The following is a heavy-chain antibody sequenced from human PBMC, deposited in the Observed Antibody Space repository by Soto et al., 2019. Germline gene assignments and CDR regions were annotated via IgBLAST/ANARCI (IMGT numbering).Heavy chain of an antibody. D-gene: IGHD3-16*01. J-gene: IGHJ4*02. CDR3: ARLGGYYLDS. V-gene: IGHV3-23*01. CDR1: GFTFSSYS. Sequence: GGSLRLSCAASGFTFSSYSMNWVRQAPGKGLEWVSGLSGSGGYVDSVKGRFTISRDNSKNTLYLQINSLRVEDTAVYYCARLGGYYLDSWGQETLVTVSS. CDR2: LSGSGG.